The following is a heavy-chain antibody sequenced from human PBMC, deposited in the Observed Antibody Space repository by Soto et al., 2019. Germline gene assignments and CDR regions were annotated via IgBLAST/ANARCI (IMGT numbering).Heavy chain of an antibody. CDR2: ISYDGSNK. V-gene: IGHV3-30-3*01. CDR3: ARGGYVAVAGMDY. J-gene: IGHJ4*02. CDR1: GFTFSSYA. Sequence: PGGSLRLSCAASGFTFSSYAMHWVRQAPGKGLEWVAVISYDGSNKYYADSVKGRFTIPRDNSKNTLYLQMNSLRAEDTAVYYCARGGYVAVAGMDYWGQGTLVTVSS. D-gene: IGHD6-19*01.